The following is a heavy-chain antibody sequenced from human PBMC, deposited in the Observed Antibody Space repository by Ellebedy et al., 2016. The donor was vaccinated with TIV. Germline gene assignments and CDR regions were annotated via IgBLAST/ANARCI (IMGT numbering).Heavy chain of an antibody. CDR2: IYYSGNT. V-gene: IGHV4-39*01. CDR3: ARNPPTYNWVDS. Sequence: SETLSLTCTVSGGSISRSSYYWGWFRQPPGKGLEWIGNIYYSGNTDYNPSLKSRVTISADTSKNQFSLKLTSVTAADTAVYYCARNPPTYNWVDSWGQGTLVTVSS. J-gene: IGHJ5*01. CDR1: GGSISRSSYY.